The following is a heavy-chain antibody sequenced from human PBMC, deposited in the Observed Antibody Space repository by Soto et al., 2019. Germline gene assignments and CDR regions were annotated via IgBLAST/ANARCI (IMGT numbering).Heavy chain of an antibody. CDR1: GGSISSYY. J-gene: IGHJ4*02. D-gene: IGHD2-15*01. CDR3: ARHRRGYCSGGSCYPKYYFDY. V-gene: IGHV4-59*08. Sequence: PSETLSLTCTVSGGSISSYYWSWIRQPPGKGLEWIGYIYYSGSTNYNPSLKSRVTISVDTSKNQFSLKLSSVTAADTAVYYCARHRRGYCSGGSCYPKYYFDYWGQGTLVTVSS. CDR2: IYYSGST.